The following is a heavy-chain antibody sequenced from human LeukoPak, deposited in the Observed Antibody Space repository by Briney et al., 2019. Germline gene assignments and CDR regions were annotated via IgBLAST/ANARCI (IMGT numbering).Heavy chain of an antibody. J-gene: IGHJ6*03. Sequence: ASVKVSCKASGYTFTSYDINWVRQATGQGLEWMGWMNPNSGNTGYAQKFQGRVTMTRNTSISTAYMELSSLRYEDTAVYYCARGSGIQLWFNYYYYMDVWGKGTTVTVSS. CDR3: ARGSGIQLWFNYYYYMDV. D-gene: IGHD5-18*01. CDR2: MNPNSGNT. CDR1: GYTFTSYD. V-gene: IGHV1-8*01.